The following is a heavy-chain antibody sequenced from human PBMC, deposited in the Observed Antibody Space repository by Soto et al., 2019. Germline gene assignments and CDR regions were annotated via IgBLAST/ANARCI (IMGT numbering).Heavy chain of an antibody. D-gene: IGHD2-15*01. Sequence: ASVKVSCKASGYTFTGYYMHWVRQAPGQGLEWMGWINPNSGGTNYAQKFQGRVTMTRDTSISTAYMELSRLRSDDTAVYYCARAPYCSGGSCYSFCFDPCGQRTLVTVSS. J-gene: IGHJ5*02. CDR3: ARAPYCSGGSCYSFCFDP. CDR2: INPNSGGT. V-gene: IGHV1-2*02. CDR1: GYTFTGYY.